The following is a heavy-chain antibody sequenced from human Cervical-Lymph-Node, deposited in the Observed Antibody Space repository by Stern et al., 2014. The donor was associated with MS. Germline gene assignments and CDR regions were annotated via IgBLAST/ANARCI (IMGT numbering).Heavy chain of an antibody. D-gene: IGHD6-13*01. J-gene: IGHJ4*02. Sequence: VQPEESAAEVKKPGSSVKVSCKAFGDSFSTYTISWVRQAPGQGLEWMGLIDPMVCIPDYAHKVPGWVTNTADTSTSTAYMKLSGLRSEDTATYFCARDQGGIAADWGQGTRVIVSS. CDR3: ARDQGGIAAD. CDR2: IDPMVCIP. V-gene: IGHV1-69*09. CDR1: GDSFSTYT.